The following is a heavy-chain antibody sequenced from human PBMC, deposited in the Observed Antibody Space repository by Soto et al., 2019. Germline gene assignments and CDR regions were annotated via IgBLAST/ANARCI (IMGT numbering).Heavy chain of an antibody. CDR1: GFTFSSYW. V-gene: IGHV3-7*01. Sequence: GGSLRLSCASSGFTFSSYWMSLVRQAPGKGLEWVANIKQDGSEKYYVDSVKGRFTISRDNAKNSLYLQMNGLRAEDTAVYYCASYYNFDYWGQGTLVTVSS. J-gene: IGHJ4*02. CDR3: ASYYNFDY. CDR2: IKQDGSEK. D-gene: IGHD3-22*01.